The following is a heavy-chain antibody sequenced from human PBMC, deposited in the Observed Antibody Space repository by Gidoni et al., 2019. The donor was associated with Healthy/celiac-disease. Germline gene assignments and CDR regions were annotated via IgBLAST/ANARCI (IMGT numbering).Heavy chain of an antibody. Sequence: QVQLVESGGGVVQHGRSLRLSCAASGFTFSSYGMHWVRQAQGKGLEWVAVISYDGSNKYYADSVKGRFTISRDNSKNTLYLQMNSLRAEDTAVYYCAKDGYCSSTSCLVYYYYYGMDVWGQGTTVTVSS. CDR2: ISYDGSNK. D-gene: IGHD2-2*03. V-gene: IGHV3-30*18. J-gene: IGHJ6*02. CDR1: GFTFSSYG. CDR3: AKDGYCSSTSCLVYYYYYGMDV.